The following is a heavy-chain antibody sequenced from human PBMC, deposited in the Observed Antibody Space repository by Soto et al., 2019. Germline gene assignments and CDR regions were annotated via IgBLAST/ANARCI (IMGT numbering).Heavy chain of an antibody. Sequence: ASVKVSCKTSGYSFTGHYIHWVRQAPQQGPEWMGEIGPESGATRYAQKFQGRVTMTMDTSITTVYMELKNLSPDDTAVYYCGRGRSGQIVIFYWGQGTPVTVSS. CDR2: IGPESGAT. D-gene: IGHD1-26*01. CDR1: GYSFTGHY. CDR3: GRGRSGQIVIFY. J-gene: IGHJ4*02. V-gene: IGHV1-2*02.